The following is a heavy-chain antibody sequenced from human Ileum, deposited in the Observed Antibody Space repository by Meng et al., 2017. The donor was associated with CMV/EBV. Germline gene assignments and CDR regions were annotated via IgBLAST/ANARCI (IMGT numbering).Heavy chain of an antibody. J-gene: IGHJ5*02. CDR2: INPKSGVT. CDR1: GYTFTGYY. CDR3: ARDYCTISSCYGWFDP. D-gene: IGHD2-2*01. Sequence: ASVKVSCKASGYTFTGYYIHWVRQAPGQGFEWLGWINPKSGVTTYAQKFQGRVTMTRDTSISKAYMVLTGLTSDDTAVYYCARDYCTISSCYGWFDPWGQGALVTVSS. V-gene: IGHV1-2*02.